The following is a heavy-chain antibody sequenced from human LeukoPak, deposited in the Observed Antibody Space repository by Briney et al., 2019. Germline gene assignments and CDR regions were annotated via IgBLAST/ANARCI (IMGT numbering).Heavy chain of an antibody. J-gene: IGHJ4*02. CDR2: VSGSGDRM. Sequence: GGSLRLSCAASGFTSSSYALNWVRQAPGKGLEWVATVSGSGDRMYHADSVKGRFTISRDNSKNTKYLQMNSLRAEDTALYYCAKAAAAPGFDFWGQGTLVTVSS. CDR1: GFTSSSYA. V-gene: IGHV3-23*01. D-gene: IGHD6-13*01. CDR3: AKAAAAPGFDF.